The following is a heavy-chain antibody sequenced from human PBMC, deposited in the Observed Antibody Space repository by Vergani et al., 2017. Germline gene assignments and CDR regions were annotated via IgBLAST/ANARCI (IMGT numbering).Heavy chain of an antibody. CDR2: IYSGGST. J-gene: IGHJ5*02. D-gene: IGHD6-19*01. Sequence: EVQLVESGGGLVQPGGSLRLSCAASGFTVSSNYMSWVRQAPGKGLDWVSVIYSGGSTYYADSVKGRFTISRDNSKNTLYLQMNSLRAEDTAVYYCARAPGIAVAGRWFDPWGQGTLVTVSS. CDR1: GFTVSSNY. CDR3: ARAPGIAVAGRWFDP. V-gene: IGHV3-66*01.